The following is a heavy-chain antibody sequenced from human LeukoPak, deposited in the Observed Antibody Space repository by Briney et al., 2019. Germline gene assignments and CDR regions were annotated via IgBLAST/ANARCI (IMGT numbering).Heavy chain of an antibody. CDR2: IGSSGSPT. J-gene: IGHJ6*02. D-gene: IGHD3-22*01. CDR1: GFAFSSYN. Sequence: SGGSLRLSCAASGFAFSSYNMNWVRQAPGKGLEWLSYIGSSGSPTHYADSVRGRFTISRDNAKNSLYLQMNSLRDDDTALYYCARRPYSDTSGRLSDVWGQGTTVTVSS. CDR3: ARRPYSDTSGRLSDV. V-gene: IGHV3-48*02.